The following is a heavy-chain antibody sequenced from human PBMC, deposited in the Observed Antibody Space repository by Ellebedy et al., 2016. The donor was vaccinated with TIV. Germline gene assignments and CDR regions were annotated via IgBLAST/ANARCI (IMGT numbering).Heavy chain of an antibody. CDR3: ARNLASTGNFDY. CDR1: GFTFSNFG. CDR2: MNPNSGNT. J-gene: IGHJ4*02. Sequence: ASVKVSCXASGFTFSNFGISWVRQATGQGLEWLGWMNPNSGNTGYAQKFQGRVTMTRDTSISTAYMELSSLSSEDTAVYFCARNLASTGNFDYWGQGTLVTVSS. V-gene: IGHV1-8*02. D-gene: IGHD1-1*01.